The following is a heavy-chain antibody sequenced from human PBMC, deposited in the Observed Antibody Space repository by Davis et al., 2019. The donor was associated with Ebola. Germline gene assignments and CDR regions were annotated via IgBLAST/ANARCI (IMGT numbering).Heavy chain of an antibody. CDR2: IAGDGSVT. Sequence: PGGSLRLSCAASGFTLDDYAMHWVRQAPGKGLEWVSLIAGDGSVTYYADSVKGRFTISRDNSRNSLYLQMRSLTTEDTALYYCAKGVIDTLDYWGQGTLVTVSS. CDR3: AKGVIDTLDY. V-gene: IGHV3-43*02. J-gene: IGHJ4*02. D-gene: IGHD3-22*01. CDR1: GFTLDDYA.